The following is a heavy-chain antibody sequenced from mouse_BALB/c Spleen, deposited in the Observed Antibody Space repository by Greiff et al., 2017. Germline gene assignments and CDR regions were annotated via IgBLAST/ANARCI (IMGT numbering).Heavy chain of an antibody. CDR3: ARNGYLGYAMDY. CDR1: GFSLTSYG. D-gene: IGHD5-1*01. J-gene: IGHJ4*01. V-gene: IGHV2-2*02. CDR2: IWSGGST. Sequence: VQLQQSGPGLVQPSQSLSITCTVSGFSLTSYGVHWVRQSPGKGLEWLGVIWSGGSTDYNAAFISRLSISKDNSKSQVFFKMNSLQANDTAIYYCARNGYLGYAMDYWGQGTSVTVSS.